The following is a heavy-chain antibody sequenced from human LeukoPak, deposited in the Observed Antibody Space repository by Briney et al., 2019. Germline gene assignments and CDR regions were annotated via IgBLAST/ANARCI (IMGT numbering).Heavy chain of an antibody. CDR1: GFIFSSYS. V-gene: IGHV3-23*01. Sequence: GGSLRLSCAASGFIFSSYSMNWVRQAPGKGLEWVSAISGSGGSTYYADSVKGRFTISRDNSKNTLYLQMNSLRAEDTAVYYCAKDYFRHYYDSSGYYAPLDYWGQGTLVTVSS. CDR3: AKDYFRHYYDSSGYYAPLDY. CDR2: ISGSGGST. D-gene: IGHD3-22*01. J-gene: IGHJ4*02.